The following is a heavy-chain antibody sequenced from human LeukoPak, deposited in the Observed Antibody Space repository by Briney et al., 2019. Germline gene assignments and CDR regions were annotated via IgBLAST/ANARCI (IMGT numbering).Heavy chain of an antibody. CDR3: ARGEGYDFWSGYYTDY. J-gene: IGHJ4*02. Sequence: GGSLRLSCAASGFTFSDYYMTWIRQAPGEGLEWVSYISSTGSTTYYADSVKGRFTISRDNAKNSLYLQMNSLRAEDTAVYYCARGEGYDFWSGYYTDYWGQGTLVTVSS. CDR2: ISSTGSTT. D-gene: IGHD3-3*01. CDR1: GFTFSDYY. V-gene: IGHV3-11*04.